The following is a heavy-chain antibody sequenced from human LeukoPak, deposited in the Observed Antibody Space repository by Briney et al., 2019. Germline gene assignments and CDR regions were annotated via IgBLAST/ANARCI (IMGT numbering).Heavy chain of an antibody. CDR1: GGSFSSEA. CDR2: IIPIFGTP. J-gene: IGHJ4*02. V-gene: IGHV1-69*05. Sequence: GSSVKVSCKAFGGSFSSEAVSWVRQAPGQGLEWMGGIIPIFGTPNYAQKFQGRVTMTRNTSISTAYMELSSLRSEDTAVYYCARVVAVAGRGLPGYWGQGTLVTVSS. D-gene: IGHD6-19*01. CDR3: ARVVAVAGRGLPGY.